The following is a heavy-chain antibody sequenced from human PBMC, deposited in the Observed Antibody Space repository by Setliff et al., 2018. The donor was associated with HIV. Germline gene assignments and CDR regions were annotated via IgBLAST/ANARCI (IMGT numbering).Heavy chain of an antibody. D-gene: IGHD1-26*01. J-gene: IGHJ6*03. CDR3: ATDRDKWEGYYKYYYMDV. CDR1: GFIFTHYY. V-gene: IGHV1-2*06. Sequence: ASVKVSCKASGFIFTHYYIHWVRQAPGQGLEWMGRINPNSGATDYAQEFQGRVSMTRDTSIRTVYMELSRLRSDDTALYYCATDRDKWEGYYKYYYMDVWGKGTKVTVAS. CDR2: INPNSGAT.